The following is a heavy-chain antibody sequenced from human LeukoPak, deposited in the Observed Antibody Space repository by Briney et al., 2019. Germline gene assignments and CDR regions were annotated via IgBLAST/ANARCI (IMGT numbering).Heavy chain of an antibody. Sequence: GGSLRLSCAASGLTFSTYSMNWVRQAQGKGLEWVSSISSSSSYIYYADSVKGRFTISRDNAKDSLYLQMNSLRAEDTAVYYCARERGAGLSSSWIDYWGQGTLVTVSS. CDR1: GLTFSTYS. V-gene: IGHV3-21*01. J-gene: IGHJ4*02. D-gene: IGHD6-13*01. CDR2: ISSSSSYI. CDR3: ARERGAGLSSSWIDY.